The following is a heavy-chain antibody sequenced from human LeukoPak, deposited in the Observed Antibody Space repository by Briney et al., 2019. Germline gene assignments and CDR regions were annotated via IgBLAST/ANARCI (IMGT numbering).Heavy chain of an antibody. J-gene: IGHJ4*02. Sequence: GGSLRLSCAASGFTFSSYAMHWVRQAPGKGLEYASAISSNGGSTYYANSVKGRFTISRDNSKNTLYLQMGSLRAEDMAVYYCARGTGNTAMVDYWGQGTLVTVSS. D-gene: IGHD5-18*01. CDR1: GFTFSSYA. CDR2: ISSNGGST. V-gene: IGHV3-64*01. CDR3: ARGTGNTAMVDY.